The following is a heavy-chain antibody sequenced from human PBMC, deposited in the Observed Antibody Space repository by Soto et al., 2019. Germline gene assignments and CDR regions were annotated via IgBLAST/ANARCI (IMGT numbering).Heavy chain of an antibody. J-gene: IGHJ3*02. V-gene: IGHV3-48*03. CDR3: ARDNYYDSSGPRAFDI. CDR1: GFTFSSYE. D-gene: IGHD3-22*01. Sequence: HPGGSLRLSCAASGFTFSSYEMNWVRQAPGKGLEWVSYISSSGSTIYYADSVKGRFTISRDNAKNSLYLQMNSLRAEDTAVYYCARDNYYDSSGPRAFDIWGQGTMVTVSS. CDR2: ISSSGSTI.